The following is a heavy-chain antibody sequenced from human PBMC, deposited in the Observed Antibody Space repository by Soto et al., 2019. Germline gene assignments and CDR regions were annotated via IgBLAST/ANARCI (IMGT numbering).Heavy chain of an antibody. CDR2: ISSSGGIA. D-gene: IGHD4-17*01. CDR3: AKDPNGEYVGGFEM. J-gene: IGHJ3*02. Sequence: PAGALGLCCACSGVTFSVYAMSWVRQDPVRGPECVSGISSSGGIAYYADSVKGRFTISRDHSKNTLSLQMNSLRAEDTAVYYCAKDPNGEYVGGFEMWGQGTRVTVSS. V-gene: IGHV3-23*01. CDR1: GVTFSVYA.